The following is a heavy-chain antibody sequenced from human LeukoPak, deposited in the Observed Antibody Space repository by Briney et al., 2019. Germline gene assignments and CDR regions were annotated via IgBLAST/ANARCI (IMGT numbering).Heavy chain of an antibody. CDR2: INPNSGGT. J-gene: IGHJ5*02. V-gene: IGHV1-2*02. D-gene: IGHD3-10*01. CDR3: AGKYGQRSLFDP. CDR1: GYTFTGYY. Sequence: ASVTVSFTASGYTFTGYYMHWVRQAPGQGVEGMGWINPNSGGTNYAQKFQGRVTITRDTSISTAYMELSRLRSDDTAVYYCAGKYGQRSLFDPWGQGTLVTVSS.